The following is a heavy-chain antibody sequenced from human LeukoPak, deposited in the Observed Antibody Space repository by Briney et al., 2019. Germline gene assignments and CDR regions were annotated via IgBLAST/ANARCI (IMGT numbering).Heavy chain of an antibody. CDR3: ARAEVRGGSRFDY. Sequence: SETLSLTCTVSGGSISGYYWSWIRQPPGKGLEWIGYIYYSGSTYYNPSLKSRVTISVDTSKNQFSLKLSSVTAADTAVYYCARAEVRGGSRFDYWGQGTLVTVSS. CDR1: GGSISGYY. V-gene: IGHV4-59*01. CDR2: IYYSGST. D-gene: IGHD3-10*01. J-gene: IGHJ4*02.